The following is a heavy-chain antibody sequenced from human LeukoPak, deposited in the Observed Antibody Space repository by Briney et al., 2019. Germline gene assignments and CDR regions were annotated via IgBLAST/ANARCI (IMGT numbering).Heavy chain of an antibody. Sequence: GASVKVSCKASGYTFTGYYMHWVRQAPGQGLEWMGWINPNSGGTNYAQKFQGRVTMTRDTSISTAYMELSRLRSDDTAVYYCANSRGRGVLRYFPWGLFGDAFDIWGQGTMVTVSS. CDR2: INPNSGGT. J-gene: IGHJ3*02. CDR3: ANSRGRGVLRYFPWGLFGDAFDI. CDR1: GYTFTGYY. D-gene: IGHD3-9*01. V-gene: IGHV1-2*02.